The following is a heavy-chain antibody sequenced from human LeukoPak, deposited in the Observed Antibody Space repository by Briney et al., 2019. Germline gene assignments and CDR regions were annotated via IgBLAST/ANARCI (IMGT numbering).Heavy chain of an antibody. CDR2: IIPIFGTA. Sequence: SVKVSCKASGYTFTSYGISWVRQAPGQGLEWMGGIIPIFGTANYAQKFQGRVTITADESTSTAYMELSSLRSEDTAVYYCAREPHYDFWSGSSSWFDPWGQGTLVTVSS. V-gene: IGHV1-69*13. D-gene: IGHD3-3*01. CDR1: GYTFTSYG. J-gene: IGHJ5*02. CDR3: AREPHYDFWSGSSSWFDP.